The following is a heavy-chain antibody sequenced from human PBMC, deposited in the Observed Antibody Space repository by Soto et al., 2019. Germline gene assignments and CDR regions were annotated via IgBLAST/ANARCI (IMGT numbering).Heavy chain of an antibody. CDR2: ISSSISTM. D-gene: IGHD5-18*01. CDR3: AREVRDTAVADFDY. CDR1: GFTFSSYS. J-gene: IGHJ4*02. V-gene: IGHV3-48*02. Sequence: EVQLVESGGGLVQPGGSLRLSCAASGFTFSSYSMNWVRQAPEKGLEWLSYISSSISTMHYADSVKGRFTISRDNAKNSLYLQINSLRDEDTAVYYCAREVRDTAVADFDYWGQGTLVTVS.